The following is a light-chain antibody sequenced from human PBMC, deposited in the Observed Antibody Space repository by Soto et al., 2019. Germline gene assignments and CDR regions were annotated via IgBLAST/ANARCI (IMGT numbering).Light chain of an antibody. CDR3: ISYTSDDVRYV. V-gene: IGLV2-14*01. CDR1: NSDVDIYDF. CDR2: EVS. Sequence: QSVLTQPASVSGTPGQSITISCTGSNSDVDIYDFVSWYQHHPGRAPKLIVSEVSHRPSGVSNRFSGSKSGNTASLTISGLQSEDEADYYCISYTSDDVRYVFGTGTKVTAL. J-gene: IGLJ1*01.